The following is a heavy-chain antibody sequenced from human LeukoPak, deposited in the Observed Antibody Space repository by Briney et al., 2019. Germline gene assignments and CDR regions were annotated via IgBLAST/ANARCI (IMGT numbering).Heavy chain of an antibody. D-gene: IGHD2-21*02. CDR1: GGTFSSYA. CDR3: ARDVDCGGDCLEYFQH. CDR2: IIPIFGTA. V-gene: IGHV1-69*05. Sequence: ASVKVSCKASGGTFSSYAISWVRQAPGQGLEWMGGIIPIFGTANYAQKFQGRVTITTDESTSTAYMELSSLRSEDTAVYYCARDVDCGGDCLEYFQHWGQGTLVTVSS. J-gene: IGHJ1*01.